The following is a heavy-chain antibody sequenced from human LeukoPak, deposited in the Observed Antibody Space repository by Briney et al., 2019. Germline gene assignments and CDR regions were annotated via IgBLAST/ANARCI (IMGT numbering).Heavy chain of an antibody. CDR3: ARLSTEFVWGSYRYTYDY. J-gene: IGHJ4*02. CDR2: SNHSGST. Sequence: SETLSLTCAVYGGSFSGYYWSWIRRPPGKGLEWIGESNHSGSTNYNPSLKSRVTISIATSKNQFSLKLSSVTAADTAVYYCARLSTEFVWGSYRYTYDYWGQGTLVTVSS. D-gene: IGHD3-16*02. V-gene: IGHV4-34*01. CDR1: GGSFSGYY.